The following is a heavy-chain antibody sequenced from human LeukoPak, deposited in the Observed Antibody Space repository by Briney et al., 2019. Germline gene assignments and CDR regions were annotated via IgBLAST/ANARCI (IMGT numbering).Heavy chain of an antibody. J-gene: IGHJ4*02. CDR1: GFTFSSYA. V-gene: IGHV3-23*01. D-gene: IGHD2-15*01. CDR2: ISGSGGST. Sequence: PGGSLRLSCAASGFTFSSYAMSWVRQAPGKGLEWVSAISGSGGSTYYADSVKGRFTISRDNSKNTLYLQMNSLRAEDTAVYYCAKGQRVVVVAALDYWDQGTLVTVSS. CDR3: AKGQRVVVVAALDY.